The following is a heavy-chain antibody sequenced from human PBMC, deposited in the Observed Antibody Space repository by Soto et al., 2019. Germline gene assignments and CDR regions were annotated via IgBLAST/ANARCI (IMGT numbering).Heavy chain of an antibody. D-gene: IGHD3-22*01. CDR1: GXSFSSYT. J-gene: IGHJ4*02. Sequence: GSLRLSCAASGXSFSSYTMNWVRQAPGKGLEWVSSINNNSGRKYYADSVKGRFTISRDNSKNTLFLQMNSLKAEDTAVYFCAKDGDYEYFDYWGQGTQGTVSS. V-gene: IGHV3-23*01. CDR3: AKDGDYEYFDY. CDR2: INNNSGRK.